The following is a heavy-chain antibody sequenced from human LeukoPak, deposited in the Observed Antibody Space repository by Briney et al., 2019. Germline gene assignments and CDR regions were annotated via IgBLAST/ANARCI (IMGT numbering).Heavy chain of an antibody. Sequence: GGSLRLSCAASGFTFSSYAMSWVRQAPGKGVEGVLAIRGSGGSTYYADSVKGRFTISRDNSKNTLYLQMNSLRAEDTAVYYCARSSTSCFDYWGQGTLVTVSS. CDR3: ARSSTSCFDY. D-gene: IGHD2-2*01. CDR2: IRGSGGST. V-gene: IGHV3-23*01. CDR1: GFTFSSYA. J-gene: IGHJ4*02.